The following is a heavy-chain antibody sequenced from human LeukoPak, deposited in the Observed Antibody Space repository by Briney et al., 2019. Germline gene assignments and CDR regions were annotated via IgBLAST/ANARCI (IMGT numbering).Heavy chain of an antibody. Sequence: SETLCLTCAVYGGSFSGYYWSWIRQPPGKGLEWIGEINHSGSTNYNPSLKSRVTISVDTSKNQFSLKLSSVTAADTAVYYCARGRQDIVVVPAAPRYYYYYGMDVWGQGTTVTVSS. CDR2: INHSGST. CDR1: GGSFSGYY. CDR3: ARGRQDIVVVPAAPRYYYYYGMDV. J-gene: IGHJ6*02. V-gene: IGHV4-34*01. D-gene: IGHD2-2*01.